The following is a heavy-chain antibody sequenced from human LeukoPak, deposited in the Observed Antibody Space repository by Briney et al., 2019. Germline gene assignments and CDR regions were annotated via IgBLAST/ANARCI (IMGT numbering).Heavy chain of an antibody. D-gene: IGHD5-12*01. J-gene: IGHJ1*01. CDR3: GKAMWLPLPQE. CDR2: ISSSSSTI. CDR1: GFTFSSYS. V-gene: IGHV3-48*01. Sequence: RSGGSLRLSCAASGFTFSSYSMNWVRQAPGKGLEWVSYISSSSSTIYYADSVKGRFTISRDNAKNSLYLQMNSLRAEDTAVYYCGKAMWLPLPQEWGQGTLVTVSS.